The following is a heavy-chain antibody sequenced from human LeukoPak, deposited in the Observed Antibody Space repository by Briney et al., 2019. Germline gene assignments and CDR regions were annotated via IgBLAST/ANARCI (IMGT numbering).Heavy chain of an antibody. J-gene: IGHJ6*03. Sequence: ASVKVSCKASGYTFTSYYMHWVRQAPGQGLEWMGIINPSGGSTSYAQKFQGRVTMTRDMSTSTVYMELSSLRSEDTAVYYCARDRYHGDYVWNYYYYYMDVWGKGTTVTISS. CDR2: INPSGGST. V-gene: IGHV1-46*01. CDR3: ARDRYHGDYVWNYYYYYMDV. CDR1: GYTFTSYY. D-gene: IGHD4-17*01.